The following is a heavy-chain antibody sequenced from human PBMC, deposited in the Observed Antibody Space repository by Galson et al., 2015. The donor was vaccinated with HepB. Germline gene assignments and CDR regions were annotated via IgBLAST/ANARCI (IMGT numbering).Heavy chain of an antibody. CDR1: GFTFSNAF. D-gene: IGHD4-17*01. V-gene: IGHV3-15*01. CDR2: IKSKTEGGTT. CDR3: TTVTVTVQNYYYQYGMDL. Sequence: SLRLSCAVSGFTFSNAFMSWVRQAPGKGLEWVGRIKSKTEGGTTDYAAPVKGRFSISRDDSKGTLYLQMNSLKTEDTAVYYCTTVTVTVQNYYYQYGMDLWGQGTTVTVSS. J-gene: IGHJ6*02.